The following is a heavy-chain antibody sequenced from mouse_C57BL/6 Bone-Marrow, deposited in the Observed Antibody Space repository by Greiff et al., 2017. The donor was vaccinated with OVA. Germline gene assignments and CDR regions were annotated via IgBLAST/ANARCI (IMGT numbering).Heavy chain of an antibody. CDR1: GFTFSSYA. D-gene: IGHD2-10*01. CDR3: ARDFSYYGNYGMDY. J-gene: IGHJ4*01. CDR2: ISDGGSYT. Sequence: EVHLVESGGGLVKPGGSLKLSCAASGFTFSSYAMSWVRQTPEKRLEWVATISDGGSYTYYPDNVKGRFTISRDNAKNNLYLQMSHLKSEDTAMYYCARDFSYYGNYGMDYWGQGTAVTVSS. V-gene: IGHV5-4*01.